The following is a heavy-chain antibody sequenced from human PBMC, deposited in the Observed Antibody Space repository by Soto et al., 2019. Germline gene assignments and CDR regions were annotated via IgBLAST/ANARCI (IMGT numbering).Heavy chain of an antibody. J-gene: IGHJ6*02. Sequence: ASVKVSCKASGYTFTSYGISWVRQAPGQGLEWMGWISAYNGNTNYAQKLQGRVTMTTDISTSTAYMELRSLRSDDTAVYYCARDDYGDSSVILYYYYGMDVWGQGTTVTVSS. CDR3: ARDDYGDSSVILYYYYGMDV. CDR2: ISAYNGNT. CDR1: GYTFTSYG. D-gene: IGHD4-17*01. V-gene: IGHV1-18*01.